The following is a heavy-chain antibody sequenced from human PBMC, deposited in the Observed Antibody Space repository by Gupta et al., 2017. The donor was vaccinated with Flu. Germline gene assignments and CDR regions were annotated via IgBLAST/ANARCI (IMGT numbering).Heavy chain of an antibody. CDR2: ISSSGSRK. Sequence: DERLVESGGGLARPGRPLRLSCAASRFNFSAYEMNWVRLAPGKGLEWVAYISSSGSRKCHADSVKGRFFISRDNTQKAVFLQMDSLRADDTAVYLAVGGSKDAMDVWGQGTTVTVSS. D-gene: IGHD4-23*01. CDR3: VGGSKDAMDV. CDR1: RFNFSAYE. V-gene: IGHV3-48*03. J-gene: IGHJ6*02.